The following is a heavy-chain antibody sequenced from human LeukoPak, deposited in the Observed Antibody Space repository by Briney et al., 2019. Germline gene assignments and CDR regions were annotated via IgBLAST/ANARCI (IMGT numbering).Heavy chain of an antibody. CDR3: ARDAGGGYENAFDI. CDR1: GGTFSSYA. V-gene: IGHV1-69*13. CDR2: IIPIFGTA. D-gene: IGHD5-12*01. Sequence: SVKVSCKASGGTFSSYAISWVRQALGQGLEWMGGIIPIFGTANYAQKFQGRVTITADESTSTAYMELSSLRSEDTAVYYCARDAGGGYENAFDIWGQGTMVTVSS. J-gene: IGHJ3*02.